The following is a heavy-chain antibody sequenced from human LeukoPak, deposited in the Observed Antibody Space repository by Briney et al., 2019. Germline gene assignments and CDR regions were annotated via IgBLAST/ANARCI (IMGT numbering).Heavy chain of an antibody. CDR1: GFTFSSYA. CDR3: ARDQYYYDSSGYFYDF. CDR2: ISYDGTKN. Sequence: PGRSLRLSCAASGFTFSSYAMDWVRQAPGKGLEWVAAISYDGTKNHYADSVEGRFTISRDNSKNTLYLQMNSLRAEDTDDTAVYCCARDQYYYDSSGYFYDFWGRGTLVTVSS. D-gene: IGHD3-22*01. J-gene: IGHJ4*02. V-gene: IGHV3-30*01.